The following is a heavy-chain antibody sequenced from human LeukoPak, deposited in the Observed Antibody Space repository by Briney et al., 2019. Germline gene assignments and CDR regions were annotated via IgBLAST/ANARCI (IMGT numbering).Heavy chain of an antibody. CDR1: GGSFSGYY. CDR2: INHSGST. V-gene: IGHV4-34*01. D-gene: IGHD4-17*01. CDR3: ARHYGDYAFDY. Sequence: SETLSLTCTVYGGSFSGYYWSWIRQPPGKGLEWIGEINHSGSTNYNPSLKSRVTISVDTSKNQFSLKLSSVTAADTAVYHCARHYGDYAFDYWGQGTLVTVSS. J-gene: IGHJ4*02.